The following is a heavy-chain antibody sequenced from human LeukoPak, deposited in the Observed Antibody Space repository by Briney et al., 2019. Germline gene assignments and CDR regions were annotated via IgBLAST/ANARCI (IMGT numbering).Heavy chain of an antibody. D-gene: IGHD3-22*01. V-gene: IGHV1-46*01. CDR2: INPSGGST. CDR1: GYTFTGYY. Sequence: ASVKVSCKASGYTFTGYYMHWVRQAPGQGLEWMGIINPSGGSTSYAQKFQGRVTMTRDTSTSTVYMELSSLRFEDTAVYYCAREGTGVYYYDSSGLFDYWGPGTLVTVSS. J-gene: IGHJ4*02. CDR3: AREGTGVYYYDSSGLFDY.